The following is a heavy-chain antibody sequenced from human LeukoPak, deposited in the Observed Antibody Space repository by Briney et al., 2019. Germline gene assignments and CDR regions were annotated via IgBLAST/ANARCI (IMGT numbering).Heavy chain of an antibody. J-gene: IGHJ4*02. CDR2: IYYTGST. CDR1: GGSVSRGSYY. Sequence: SETLSLTCTVSGGSVSRGSYYWSWIRQPPGKGLEWIGYIYYTGSTNYNPSLKSRVSTSVDTSKNQFSLKLSSVTAADTAVYYCARGWLVGHYFDNWGQGTLVTVSS. D-gene: IGHD5-24*01. CDR3: ARGWLVGHYFDN. V-gene: IGHV4-61*01.